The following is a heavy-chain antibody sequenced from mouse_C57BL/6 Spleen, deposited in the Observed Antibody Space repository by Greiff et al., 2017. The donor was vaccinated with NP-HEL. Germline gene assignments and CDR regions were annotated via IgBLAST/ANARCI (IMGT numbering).Heavy chain of an antibody. D-gene: IGHD1-1*01. J-gene: IGHJ2*01. V-gene: IGHV1-50*01. CDR2: IDPSDSYT. CDR1: GYTFTSYW. CDR3: ARSDYGSSYLYYFDY. Sequence: QVQLKQPGAELVKPGASVKLSCKASGYTFTSYWMQWVKQRPGQGLEWIGEIDPSDSYTNYNQKFKGKATLTVDTSSSTAYMQLSSLTSEDSAVYYCARSDYGSSYLYYFDYWGQGTTLTVSS.